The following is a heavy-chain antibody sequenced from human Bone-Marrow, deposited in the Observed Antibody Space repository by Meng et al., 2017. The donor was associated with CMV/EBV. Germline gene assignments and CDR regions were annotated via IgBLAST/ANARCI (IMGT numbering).Heavy chain of an antibody. CDR1: GGTFSHFA. V-gene: IGHV1-69*05. CDR2: FIPMFATT. CDR3: ARGDIAARRTIYYYMTDI. Sequence: SVKVSCKASGGTFSHFAISWVRQAPGQGLEWMGGFIPMFATTNYAQKFQGRVTITTDESTRSVYMELGSLRSEDTAVYYCARGDIAARRTIYYYMTDIWGQGTTVTVSS. D-gene: IGHD6-6*01. J-gene: IGHJ6*02.